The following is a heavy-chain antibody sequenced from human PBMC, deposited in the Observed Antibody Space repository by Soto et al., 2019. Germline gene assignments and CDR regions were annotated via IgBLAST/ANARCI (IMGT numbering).Heavy chain of an antibody. CDR3: ARGRDGGAAN. V-gene: IGHV4-34*01. Sequence: QVQLQQWGGGLLKPSETLSLTCAVYGGSISGYYWSWIRQPPGKGLEWIGEINPTGTTNYTPSLKSRVTMSWDTPNNQFSLKLTSVTAADTAVYYCARGRDGGAANWCQGTLVTVSS. J-gene: IGHJ4*02. D-gene: IGHD4-17*01. CDR2: INPTGTT. CDR1: GGSISGYY.